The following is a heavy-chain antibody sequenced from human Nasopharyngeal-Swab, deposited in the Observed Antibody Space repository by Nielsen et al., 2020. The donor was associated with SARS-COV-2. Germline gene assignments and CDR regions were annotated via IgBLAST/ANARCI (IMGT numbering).Heavy chain of an antibody. D-gene: IGHD3-3*01. CDR1: GCTFTSYG. CDR3: ARLFWALPTFDY. Sequence: ASVKVSCKASGCTFTSYGISWVRQAPGQGLEWMGWISAYNGNTNYAQKLQGRVTMTTDTSTSTAYMELRSLRSDDTAVYYCARLFWALPTFDYWGQGTLVTVSS. V-gene: IGHV1-18*01. J-gene: IGHJ4*02. CDR2: ISAYNGNT.